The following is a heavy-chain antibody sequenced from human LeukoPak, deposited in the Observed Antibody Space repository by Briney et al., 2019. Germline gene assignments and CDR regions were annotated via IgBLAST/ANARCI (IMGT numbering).Heavy chain of an antibody. CDR3: AREFVVVPAAMGGNWFDP. V-gene: IGHV3-53*01. J-gene: IGHJ5*02. Sequence: PGGSLRLSCAASGFTVSSNYMSWVRQAPGKGLEWVSVIYSGGSTYYADSVKGRFTISRDNSKNTLYLQMNSLRAEDTAVYYCAREFVVVPAAMGGNWFDPWGQGTLVTVSS. D-gene: IGHD2-2*01. CDR1: GFTVSSNY. CDR2: IYSGGST.